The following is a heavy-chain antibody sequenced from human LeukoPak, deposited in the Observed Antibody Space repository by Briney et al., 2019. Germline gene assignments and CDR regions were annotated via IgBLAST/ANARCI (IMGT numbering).Heavy chain of an antibody. CDR2: IKSEVDGGTT. V-gene: IGHV3-15*01. D-gene: IGHD2-15*01. J-gene: IGHJ4*02. CDR1: GFTFSHAW. Sequence: GVSLRLSCAVSGFTFSHAWMSWVRQAPGKGLEWVGRIKSEVDGGTTDYAAPVKGRFTIARDDSKNTLYLQMNSLKSEDTAVYYCTTIRGFCGGRSCLGYWGQGTLVTVSS. CDR3: TTIRGFCGGRSCLGY.